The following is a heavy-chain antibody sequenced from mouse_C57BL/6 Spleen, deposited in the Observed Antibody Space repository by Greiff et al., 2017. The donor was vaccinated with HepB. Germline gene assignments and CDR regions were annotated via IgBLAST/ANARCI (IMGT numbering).Heavy chain of an antibody. V-gene: IGHV1-64*01. CDR2: IHPNSGST. D-gene: IGHD1-1*01. Sequence: QVQLQQPGAELVKPGASVKLSCKASGYTFTSYWMHWVKQRPGQGLEWIGMIHPNSGSTNYNEKFKSKATLTVDKSSSTAYMQLSSLTSEDSAVYYGARPLITTVVEGFDYWGQGTTLTVSS. CDR1: GYTFTSYW. J-gene: IGHJ2*01. CDR3: ARPLITTVVEGFDY.